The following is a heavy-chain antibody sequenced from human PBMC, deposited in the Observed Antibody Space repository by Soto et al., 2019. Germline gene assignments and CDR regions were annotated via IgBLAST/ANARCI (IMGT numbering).Heavy chain of an antibody. CDR3: ARDCGKGYGMDV. Sequence: LRLSCAASGFTFINYNMNWVRQAPGKGLEWVSYISSRSSTIYYADSVKGRFTISRDNAKNSLYLQMNSLRDEDTAVYYCARDCGKGYGMDVWGQGTTVTAP. CDR1: GFTFINYN. V-gene: IGHV3-48*02. J-gene: IGHJ6*02. CDR2: ISSRSSTI.